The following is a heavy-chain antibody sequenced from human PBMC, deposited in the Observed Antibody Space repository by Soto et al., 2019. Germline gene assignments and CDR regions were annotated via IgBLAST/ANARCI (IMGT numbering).Heavy chain of an antibody. CDR2: INHSGST. J-gene: IGHJ4*02. CDR1: GGSFGGYY. Sequence: SETLSLTCAVYGGSFGGYYWNWIRQPPGKGLEWIGEINHSGSTNYNPSLKSRVTISLDTSKNQFSLKLSSMTAADTAVYYCAGGYGRIFDYWGQGTLVTVSA. V-gene: IGHV4-34*01. CDR3: AGGYGRIFDY. D-gene: IGHD3-10*01.